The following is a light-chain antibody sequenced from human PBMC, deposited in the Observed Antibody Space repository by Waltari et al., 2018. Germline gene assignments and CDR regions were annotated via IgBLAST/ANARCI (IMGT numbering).Light chain of an antibody. J-gene: IGKJ2*01. Sequence: ASQSVGSSYLAWFQQKPGQSPRLLIYAVSSRATGIPDRFSGSGSGTDFTLTINRLEPEDSAVDYCQQYGSPPYTFGQGTKLEL. V-gene: IGKV3-20*01. CDR1: QSVGSSY. CDR2: AVS. CDR3: QQYGSPPYT.